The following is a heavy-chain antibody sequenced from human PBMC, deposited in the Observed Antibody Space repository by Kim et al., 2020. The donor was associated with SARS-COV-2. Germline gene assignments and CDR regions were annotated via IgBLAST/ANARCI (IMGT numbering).Heavy chain of an antibody. CDR2: IIPIFGTA. J-gene: IGHJ6*02. D-gene: IGHD2-2*01. CDR1: GGTFSSYA. Sequence: SVKVSCKASGGTFSSYAISWVRQAPGQGLEWMGGIIPIFGTANYAQKFQGRVTITADESTSTAYMELSSLRSEDTAVYYCASPYCSSTSCPDYYYYGMDVWGQGTTVTVSS. V-gene: IGHV1-69*13. CDR3: ASPYCSSTSCPDYYYYGMDV.